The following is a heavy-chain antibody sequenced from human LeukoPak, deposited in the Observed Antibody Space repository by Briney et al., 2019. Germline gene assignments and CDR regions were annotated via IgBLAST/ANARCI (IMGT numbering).Heavy chain of an antibody. J-gene: IGHJ6*04. D-gene: IGHD3-22*01. Sequence: ASVTVSRKASGYTFTSYDIYWVRQATGQGLEWMGWMNPNSGNTGYAQKFQGRVTMTRNTSISTAYTELSSLRSEDTAVYYCARGLLYYDSSVPDVWGKGTTVTVSS. V-gene: IGHV1-8*01. CDR1: GYTFTSYD. CDR3: ARGLLYYDSSVPDV. CDR2: MNPNSGNT.